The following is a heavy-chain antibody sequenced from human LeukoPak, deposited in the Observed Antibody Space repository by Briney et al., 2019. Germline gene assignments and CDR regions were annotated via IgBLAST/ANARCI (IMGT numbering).Heavy chain of an antibody. D-gene: IGHD5-24*01. V-gene: IGHV1-46*01. CDR2: IKPSGDNT. Sequence: ASVEVSCKASGYTFTSYDINWVRQAPGQRLEWMGIIKPSGDNTNNAQKFQGRVTMTSDTSTSTVYMELSSLKSEDTAVYYCARVRDGYNDAYDFWGQGTMVTVTS. J-gene: IGHJ3*01. CDR3: ARVRDGYNDAYDF. CDR1: GYTFTSYD.